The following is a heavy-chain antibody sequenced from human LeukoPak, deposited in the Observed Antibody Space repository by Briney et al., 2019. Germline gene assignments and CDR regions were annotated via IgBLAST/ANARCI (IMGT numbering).Heavy chain of an antibody. CDR1: GGSINSGGYY. J-gene: IGHJ5*02. CDR3: ARGSVQYWFDP. CDR2: IYYSGST. V-gene: IGHV4-31*03. Sequence: PSQTLSLTCTVSGGSINSGGYYWSWIRQHPGKGLEWIGYIYYSGSTYYNPSLKSRVTISVDTSKNQFSLKLSSVTAADTAGYYCARGSVQYWFDPWGQGTLVTVSS.